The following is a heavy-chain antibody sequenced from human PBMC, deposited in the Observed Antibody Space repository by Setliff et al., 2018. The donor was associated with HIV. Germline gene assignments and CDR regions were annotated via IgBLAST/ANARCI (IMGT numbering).Heavy chain of an antibody. D-gene: IGHD2-21*02. V-gene: IGHV4-59*11. Sequence: PSETLSLTCTISGGFISNHYWNWIRQPPGKGLEWIGSTHYSGSSYYSPSLKSRVTISLDTSKNQFSLKLSSMTAADTAVYYCARDVGLCGVDCWPYFYFDLWGRGNLVTVPS. CDR3: ARDVGLCGVDCWPYFYFDL. CDR2: THYSGSS. J-gene: IGHJ2*01. CDR1: GGFISNHY.